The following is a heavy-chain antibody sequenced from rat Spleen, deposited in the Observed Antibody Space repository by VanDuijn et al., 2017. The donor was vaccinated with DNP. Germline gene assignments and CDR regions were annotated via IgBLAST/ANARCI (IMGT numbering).Heavy chain of an antibody. V-gene: IGHV5-27*01. CDR2: ISTGGGST. D-gene: IGHD1-2*01. Sequence: EVQLVESGGGLVQPGRSLKLSCAASGFTFSNYYMAWVRQAPTKGLEWVAYISTGGGSTYYRDSVKGRFTISRDNAQNTLYLQMNSLRSEDTATYYCTRGPIYYQTSYIPDYWGQGVMVTVSS. CDR3: TRGPIYYQTSYIPDY. J-gene: IGHJ2*01. CDR1: GFTFSNYY.